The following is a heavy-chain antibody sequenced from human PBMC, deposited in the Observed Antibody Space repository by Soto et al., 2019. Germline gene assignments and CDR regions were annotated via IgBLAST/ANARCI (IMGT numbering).Heavy chain of an antibody. J-gene: IGHJ5*02. CDR2: INPNSGGT. Sequence: ASVKVSCKASGYSFTGYYMHWVRQAPGQGLEWMGWINPNSGGTNYAQKFQGRVTMTRDTSISTAYMELSRLRSDDTAVYYCERDRRMLPQHSWFDPWGQGTLLTVYS. V-gene: IGHV1-2*02. D-gene: IGHD2-15*01. CDR1: GYSFTGYY. CDR3: ERDRRMLPQHSWFDP.